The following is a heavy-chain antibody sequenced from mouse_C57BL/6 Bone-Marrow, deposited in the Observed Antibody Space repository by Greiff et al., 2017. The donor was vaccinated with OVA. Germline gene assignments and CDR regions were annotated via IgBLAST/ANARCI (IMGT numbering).Heavy chain of an antibody. V-gene: IGHV1-64*01. CDR3: ALYYYGSRRSPYAMDY. Sequence: VQLQQSGAELVKPGASVKLSCKASGYTFTSYWMHWVKQRPGQGLEWIGMIHPNSGSTNYNEKFKSKATLTVDKSSSTAYMQLSSLTSEDSAVYYCALYYYGSRRSPYAMDYWGQGTSVTVSS. CDR1: GYTFTSYW. CDR2: IHPNSGST. D-gene: IGHD1-1*01. J-gene: IGHJ4*01.